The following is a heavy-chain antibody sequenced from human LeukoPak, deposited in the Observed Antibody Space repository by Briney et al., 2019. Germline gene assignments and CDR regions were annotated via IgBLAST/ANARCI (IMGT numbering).Heavy chain of an antibody. CDR1: GFTFSSYG. V-gene: IGHV3-30*02. CDR3: AKAETMTQRGYFDY. Sequence: GGSLRLSCAASGFTFSSYGMHWVRQAPGKGLEWVAVIWYDGSNKYYADSVKGRFTISRDNSKNTLYLQMSSLRAEDTAVYYCAKAETMTQRGYFDYWGQGTLVTVSS. J-gene: IGHJ4*02. CDR2: IWYDGSNK. D-gene: IGHD1-1*01.